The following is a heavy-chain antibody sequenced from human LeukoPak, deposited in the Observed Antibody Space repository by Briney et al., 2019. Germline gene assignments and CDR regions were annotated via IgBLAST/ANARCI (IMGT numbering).Heavy chain of an antibody. J-gene: IGHJ4*02. CDR2: INPNSGGT. D-gene: IGHD3-22*01. V-gene: IGHV1-2*02. CDR3: ARDYYDSSGYYSAVGY. CDR1: GYTFTGYY. Sequence: ASVKVSCKASGYTFTGYYMHWVRQAPGQGLEWMGWINPNSGGTNYAQKFQGRVTMTRDTSISTAYMELSRLRSDDTAVYYCARDYYDSSGYYSAVGYWGQGTPVTVSS.